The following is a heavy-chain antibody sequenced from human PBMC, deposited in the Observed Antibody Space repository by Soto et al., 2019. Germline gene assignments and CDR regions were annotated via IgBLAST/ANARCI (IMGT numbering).Heavy chain of an antibody. Sequence: QVQLQESGPGLVKPSGTLSLTCAVSGGSISSSNWWSWVRQPPGKGLEWIGEIYHSGSTNYNPSRKSRVTIPVDNSKNQFPLKLSSVTAADTAVYYCAGSYRSSWYYYGMDVWGQGTTVTVSS. V-gene: IGHV4-4*02. D-gene: IGHD6-13*01. J-gene: IGHJ6*02. CDR2: IYHSGST. CDR3: AGSYRSSWYYYGMDV. CDR1: GGSISSSNW.